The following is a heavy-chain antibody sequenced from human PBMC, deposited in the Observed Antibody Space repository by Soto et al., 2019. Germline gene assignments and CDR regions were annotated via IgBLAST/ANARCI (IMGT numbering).Heavy chain of an antibody. V-gene: IGHV3-30*03. D-gene: IGHD6-19*01. CDR2: ISYDGSNK. Sequence: PGGSLRLSCAASGFTFSSYGMHWVRQAPGKGLEWVAVISYDGSNKYYADSVKGRFTISRDNSKNTLYLQMNSLRAEDTAVYYSVAGTSFDYSGQGTLVTVSS. CDR1: GFTFSSYG. CDR3: VAGTSFDY. J-gene: IGHJ4*02.